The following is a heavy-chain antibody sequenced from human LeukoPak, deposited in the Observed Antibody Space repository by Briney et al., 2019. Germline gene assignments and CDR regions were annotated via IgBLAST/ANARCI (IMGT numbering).Heavy chain of an antibody. V-gene: IGHV3-30-3*01. CDR2: ISYDGSNK. J-gene: IGHJ4*02. CDR1: GFTFSSYA. CDR3: ARPRHDYGDSSLGY. Sequence: GGSLRLSCEASGFTFSSYAMHWVRQAPGKGLEWVAVISYDGSNKYYADAVKGRFTISRDNSKNTLYLQMNTLRPEDTAAYCCARPRHDYGDSSLGYWGQGTLVTVSS. D-gene: IGHD4-17*01.